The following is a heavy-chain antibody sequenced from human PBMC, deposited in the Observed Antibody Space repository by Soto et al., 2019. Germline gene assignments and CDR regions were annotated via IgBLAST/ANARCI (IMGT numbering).Heavy chain of an antibody. Sequence: PLETLSLTCTVSGASISSSYWSWIRQSPEKGLEWIGYVYYSGSTNYNPSLKSRVTISVDTSKNQFSLKLNSVTAADTAVYYCARGYYDSSGQSNTFDIWGQGTMVTVSS. CDR2: VYYSGST. CDR3: ARGYYDSSGQSNTFDI. D-gene: IGHD3-22*01. J-gene: IGHJ3*02. V-gene: IGHV4-59*01. CDR1: GASISSSY.